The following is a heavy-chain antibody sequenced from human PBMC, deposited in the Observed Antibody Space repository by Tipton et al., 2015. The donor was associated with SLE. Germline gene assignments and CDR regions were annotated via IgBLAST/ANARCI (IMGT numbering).Heavy chain of an antibody. V-gene: IGHV4-34*01. Sequence: TLSLTCAVYGGSFSGYYWSWIRQPPGKGLERIGEINHSGSTNYNPSLKSRVTISVDTSKNQFSLRLNSVTAADTAVYYCARDLSRAAYDFWSLGYWGQGALVTVSS. J-gene: IGHJ4*02. CDR2: INHSGST. CDR3: ARDLSRAAYDFWSLGY. CDR1: GGSFSGYY. D-gene: IGHD3-3*01.